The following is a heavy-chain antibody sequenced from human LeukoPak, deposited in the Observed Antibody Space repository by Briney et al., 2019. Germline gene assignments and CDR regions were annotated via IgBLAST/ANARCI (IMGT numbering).Heavy chain of an antibody. CDR3: ARSFGSGSPTFDY. V-gene: IGHV3-23*01. D-gene: IGHD3-10*01. CDR2: ISGSDGST. J-gene: IGHJ4*02. Sequence: GGSLRLSCAASGFTFSSYAMSWVRQAPGKGLEWVSAISGSDGSTYYADSVKGRFTISRDNSKNTLYLQMNSLRADDTAVYYCARSFGSGSPTFDYWGQGTLVTVSS. CDR1: GFTFSSYA.